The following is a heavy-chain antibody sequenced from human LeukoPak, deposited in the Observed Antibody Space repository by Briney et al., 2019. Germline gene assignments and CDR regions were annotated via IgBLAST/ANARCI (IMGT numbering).Heavy chain of an antibody. Sequence: ASVKVSCKASGYTFTSYGISWVRQAPGQGLEWMGWISAYNGNTNYAQKLQGRVTMTTDTSTSTAYMELRSLRSDDTAVYYCAREGDLYDSSGYFVYWGQGTLVTVSS. CDR2: ISAYNGNT. CDR3: AREGDLYDSSGYFVY. D-gene: IGHD3-22*01. V-gene: IGHV1-18*01. CDR1: GYTFTSYG. J-gene: IGHJ4*02.